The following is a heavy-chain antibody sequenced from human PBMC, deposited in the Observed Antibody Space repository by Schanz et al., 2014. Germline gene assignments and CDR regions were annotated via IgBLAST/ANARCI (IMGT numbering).Heavy chain of an antibody. D-gene: IGHD3-10*01. V-gene: IGHV3-11*05. CDR2: INTGSNYI. J-gene: IGHJ3*02. CDR3: AKGRFGELSAFDI. CDR1: GFSFSDYY. Sequence: QVHLLESGGGLVEPGGSLRLSCAASGFSFSDYYMSWIRQAPGKGLEWISFINTGSNYINYADSVKGRFTISRDNAKNSLFLQMNSLRPEDTAVYYCAKGRFGELSAFDIWGQGTMVTVSS.